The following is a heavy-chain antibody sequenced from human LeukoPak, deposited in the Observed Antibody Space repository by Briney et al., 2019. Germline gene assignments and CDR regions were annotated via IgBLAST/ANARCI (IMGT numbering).Heavy chain of an antibody. CDR3: AKDLGDTMVRGVIISYYYYYMDV. D-gene: IGHD3-10*01. Sequence: GGSLRLSCAASGFTFSSYAMSWVRQAPGKGLEWVSAISGSGGSTYYADSVKGRFTISRDNSKNTLYLQMNSLRAEDTAVYYCAKDLGDTMVRGVIISYYYYYMDVWGKGTTVTVS. CDR2: ISGSGGST. J-gene: IGHJ6*03. CDR1: GFTFSSYA. V-gene: IGHV3-23*01.